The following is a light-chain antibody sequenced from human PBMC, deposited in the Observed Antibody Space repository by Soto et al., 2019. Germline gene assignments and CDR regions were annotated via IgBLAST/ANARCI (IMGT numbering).Light chain of an antibody. CDR2: EGS. J-gene: IGLJ1*01. CDR3: CSYAGASTYV. CDR1: SSDVGSYNL. Sequence: QSALTQPASVSGSPGQSITISCTGTSSDVGSYNLVSWYQQHPDKAPKLMIYEGSKRSSGVSYRFSGSKSGNTASLTISGLQAGDEADYYCCSYAGASTYVFGTGTKLTVL. V-gene: IGLV2-23*01.